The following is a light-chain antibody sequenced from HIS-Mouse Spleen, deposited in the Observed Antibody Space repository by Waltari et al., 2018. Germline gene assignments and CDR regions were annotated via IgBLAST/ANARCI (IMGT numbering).Light chain of an antibody. CDR2: WAS. CDR3: QQYYSTPYT. J-gene: IGKJ2*01. V-gene: IGKV4-1*01. CDR1: QSVVYSANNKNY. Sequence: DIVMTQSPDSMAVSLGERATINCKSSQSVVYSANNKNYLAWYQQKPGQPPKLLIYWASTRASGVPDRFSGSGSGTDFTLTISSLQAEDVAVYYCQQYYSTPYTFGQGTKLEIK.